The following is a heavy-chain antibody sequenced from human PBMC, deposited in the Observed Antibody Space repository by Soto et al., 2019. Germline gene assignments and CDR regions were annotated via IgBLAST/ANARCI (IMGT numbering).Heavy chain of an antibody. Sequence: PGESLKISCKGSGYSFTSYWIAWVRQMPGKGLEWMGIIYPGDSDTRYSPSFQGQVTISVDKSISTAYLQWSSLKASDTAMYYCARTSAAGKYYYGMDVWGQGTTVTVSS. CDR3: ARTSAAGKYYYGMDV. CDR2: IYPGDSDT. D-gene: IGHD6-13*01. CDR1: GYSFTSYW. J-gene: IGHJ6*02. V-gene: IGHV5-51*01.